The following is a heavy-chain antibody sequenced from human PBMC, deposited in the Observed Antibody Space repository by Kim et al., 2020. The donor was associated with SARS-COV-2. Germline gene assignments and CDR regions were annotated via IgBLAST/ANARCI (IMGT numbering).Heavy chain of an antibody. V-gene: IGHV3-30*04. J-gene: IGHJ4*02. CDR3: ARESPPDDY. CDR1: GFTFSSYA. CDR2: ISYDGSNK. Sequence: GGSLRLSCAASGFTFSSYAMHWVRQAPGKGLEWVAVISYDGSNKYYADSVKGRFTISRDNSKNTLYLQMNSLRAEDTAVYYCARESPPDDYWGQGTLVTVSS.